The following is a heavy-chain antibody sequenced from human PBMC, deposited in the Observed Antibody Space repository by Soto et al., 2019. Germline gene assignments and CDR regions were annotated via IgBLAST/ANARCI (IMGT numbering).Heavy chain of an antibody. D-gene: IGHD3-22*01. Sequence: EVQLFESGGGLVQPGGSLRLSCAASGVTVSSYAMSWVRQAPGKGLEWVSAISGSGGSTYYADSVKGRFTISRGNSKNTLYLQMNRLRAEDTAVYYCAKSTGYYYDSSGYFFDYWGQGTLVTVSS. CDR2: ISGSGGST. V-gene: IGHV3-23*01. CDR1: GVTVSSYA. CDR3: AKSTGYYYDSSGYFFDY. J-gene: IGHJ4*02.